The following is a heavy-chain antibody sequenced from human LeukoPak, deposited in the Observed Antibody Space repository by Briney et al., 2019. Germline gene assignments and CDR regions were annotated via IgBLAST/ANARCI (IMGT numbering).Heavy chain of an antibody. CDR2: ISTSSNTI. V-gene: IGHV3-11*04. CDR1: GFNFSDYY. D-gene: IGHD5-12*01. J-gene: IGHJ4*02. Sequence: GGSLRLSCEASGFNFSDYYMSWIRQAPGKGLEWLSYISTSSNTIYYAESVKGRFTISRDNAKNSLYLQMNSLRAEDTAVYYCAKERSGYEWYYFDYWGQGTLVTVSS. CDR3: AKERSGYEWYYFDY.